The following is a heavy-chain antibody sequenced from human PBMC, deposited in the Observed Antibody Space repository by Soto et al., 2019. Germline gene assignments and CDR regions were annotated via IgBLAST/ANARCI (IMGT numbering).Heavy chain of an antibody. J-gene: IGHJ4*02. Sequence: RLSCTASGFTLNRYDMHWVRQGTGNVLEWVSTIGTAGDTYYPGSVRGRFTISREDAKNSLYLQINSLTAGDTAVYYCARGGVGAAHFDYWGQGTLVTVSS. CDR3: ARGGVGAAHFDY. CDR1: GFTLNRYD. V-gene: IGHV3-13*01. D-gene: IGHD2-15*01. CDR2: IGTAGDT.